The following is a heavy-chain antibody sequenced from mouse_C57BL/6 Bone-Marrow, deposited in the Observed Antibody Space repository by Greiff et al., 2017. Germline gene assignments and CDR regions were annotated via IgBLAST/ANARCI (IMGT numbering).Heavy chain of an antibody. CDR3: ARRGPYDYGFDY. D-gene: IGHD1-1*01. V-gene: IGHV1-55*01. Sequence: VQLQQPGAELVKPGASVKMSCKASGYTFTSYWITWVKQRPGQGLEWIGDIYPGSGSTNYNEKFKSKATLTVDTSSSTAYMQLSSLTSEDSAVYYCARRGPYDYGFDYWGQGTTLTVSS. J-gene: IGHJ2*01. CDR2: IYPGSGST. CDR1: GYTFTSYW.